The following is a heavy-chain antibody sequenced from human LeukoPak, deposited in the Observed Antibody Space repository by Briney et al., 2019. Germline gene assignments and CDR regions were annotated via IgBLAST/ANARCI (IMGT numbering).Heavy chain of an antibody. CDR2: ISGSGGST. D-gene: IGHD3-10*01. CDR3: AKVRLGAMVRDPFCLGY. CDR1: GFTFSSYA. J-gene: IGHJ4*02. V-gene: IGHV3-23*01. Sequence: GGSLRLSCAASGFTFSSYAMSWVRQAPGKGLEWVSAISGSGGSTYYADSVKGRFTISRDNSKNTLYLQMNSLRAEDTAVYYCAKVRLGAMVRDPFCLGYWGQGTLVTVSS.